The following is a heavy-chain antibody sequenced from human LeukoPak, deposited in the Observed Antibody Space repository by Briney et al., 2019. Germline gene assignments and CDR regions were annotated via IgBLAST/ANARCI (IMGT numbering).Heavy chain of an antibody. D-gene: IGHD3-22*01. J-gene: IGHJ4*02. CDR1: GGSISSSSYY. CDR2: IDYSGST. Sequence: PSETLSLTCTVSGGSISSSSYYWGWIRQPPGKGLAWIGSIDYSGSTYYNPSLKSRVTISVDTSKNQFSLKLSSVTAADTAVYYCASTPHYYDSSGYHSAYFDYWGQGTLVTVSS. CDR3: ASTPHYYDSSGYHSAYFDY. V-gene: IGHV4-39*01.